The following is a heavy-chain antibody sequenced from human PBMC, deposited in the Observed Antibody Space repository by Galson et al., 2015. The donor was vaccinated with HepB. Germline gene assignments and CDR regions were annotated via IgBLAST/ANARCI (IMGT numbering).Heavy chain of an antibody. CDR3: SSGNYDGGSDH. Sequence: ASRLTFRDIAMSWFRQAPGQGLEWIGFIRSNAYGGTTQYAASVKGRFTISRDDSKSISYLQMNSLKTDDTAVYFCSSGNYDGGSDHWGQGTLVTVSS. CDR2: IRSNAYGGTT. D-gene: IGHD1-7*01. CDR1: RLTFRDIA. J-gene: IGHJ4*02. V-gene: IGHV3-49*03.